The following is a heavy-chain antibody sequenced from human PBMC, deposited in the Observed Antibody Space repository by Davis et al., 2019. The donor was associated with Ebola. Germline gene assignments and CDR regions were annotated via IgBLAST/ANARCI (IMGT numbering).Heavy chain of an antibody. CDR1: GFTFSSYS. D-gene: IGHD2-15*01. Sequence: GGSLRLSCAASGFTFSSYSMNWVRQAPGKGLEWVSYISSSSSTIYYADSVKGRFTISREDSKNTLYLQMSSLRADDTAVYYCVRGGWDNVMVVATIPLFDYWGPGTQVTVSS. CDR2: ISSSSSTI. V-gene: IGHV3-48*01. CDR3: VRGGWDNVMVVATIPLFDY. J-gene: IGHJ4*02.